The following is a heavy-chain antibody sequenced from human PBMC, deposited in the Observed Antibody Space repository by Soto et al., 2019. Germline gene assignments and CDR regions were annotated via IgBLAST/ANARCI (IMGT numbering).Heavy chain of an antibody. V-gene: IGHV3-23*01. J-gene: IGHJ4*02. CDR3: AKNFFFYS. CDR1: GFTFSSYA. CDR2: IGVSSDA. Sequence: EVQLLESGGGLVQPGESLRLSCAASGFTFSSYAMSWARQAPGKGLEWVSSIGVSSDAYYADSVKGRFTISKHNSRNTLYLQMNCLRAEDTALYYCAKNFFFYSWGQGTLVTLSS.